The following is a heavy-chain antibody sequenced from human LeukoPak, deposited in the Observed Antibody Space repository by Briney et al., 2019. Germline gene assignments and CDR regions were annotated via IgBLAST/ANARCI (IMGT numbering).Heavy chain of an antibody. V-gene: IGHV3-21*01. CDR3: ARDYYYGSGSRPDFDY. D-gene: IGHD3-10*01. J-gene: IGHJ4*02. CDR2: ISSRSSYI. CDR1: GFTFSSYS. Sequence: GGSLRLSCAASGFTFSSYSMNWVRQAPGKGLEWVSSISSRSSYIYYADSVKGRFTISRDNAKNSLYLQMNSLRAEDTAVYYCARDYYYGSGSRPDFDYWGQGTLVTVSS.